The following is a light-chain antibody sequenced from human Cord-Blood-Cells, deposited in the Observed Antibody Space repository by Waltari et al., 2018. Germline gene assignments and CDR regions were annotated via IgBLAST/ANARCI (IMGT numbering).Light chain of an antibody. CDR3: SSYTSSSTFV. V-gene: IGLV2-14*01. Sequence: QSALTQPASVSGSPGRSITISCTGTSSDVGGSNYVTWYQQHPGKAPKLMIYDVSKRPSGVSNRFSGSKSGNTASLTISGLQAEDEADYYCSSYTSSSTFVFGGGTKLTVL. CDR1: SSDVGGSNY. CDR2: DVS. J-gene: IGLJ3*02.